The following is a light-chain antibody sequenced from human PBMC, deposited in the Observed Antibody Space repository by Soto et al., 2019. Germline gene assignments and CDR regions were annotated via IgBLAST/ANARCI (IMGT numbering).Light chain of an antibody. CDR2: DVS. CDR3: GSYTTSSTYV. J-gene: IGLJ1*01. Sequence: QSALTQPASVSGSPGQSITISCTGTSSDTGGYNYVSWYQQHPGKAPKLMIYDVSNRPSGVSSRFSGSKSGNTASLTISGLQAEDGSDYYCGSYTTSSTYVFGTGTKLTVL. CDR1: SSDTGGYNY. V-gene: IGLV2-14*01.